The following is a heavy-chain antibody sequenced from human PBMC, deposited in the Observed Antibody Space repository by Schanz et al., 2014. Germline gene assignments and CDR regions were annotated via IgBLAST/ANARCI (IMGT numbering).Heavy chain of an antibody. Sequence: QVQLVESGGGVVQPGRSLRLSCAASGFIFSSYGLHWVRQAPGKGLEWVSGFIVDSGNTYYADSVKGRFSISRDNAKNSLYLQLNSLRAEDTAVYYCAKDPSHGDYDYYFDYWGQGTLVTVSS. D-gene: IGHD3-22*01. CDR2: FIVDSGNT. CDR3: AKDPSHGDYDYYFDY. CDR1: GFIFSSYG. J-gene: IGHJ4*02. V-gene: IGHV3-33*03.